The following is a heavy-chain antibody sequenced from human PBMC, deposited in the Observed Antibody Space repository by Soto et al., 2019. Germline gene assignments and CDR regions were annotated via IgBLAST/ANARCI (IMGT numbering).Heavy chain of an antibody. D-gene: IGHD5-18*01. Sequence: SETLSLTCTVSGGSISSYYWSWIRQPPGKGLEWIGYIYYSGSTNYNPSLKSRVTISVDTSKNQFSLKLSSVTAADTAVYYCARGGYSYGYDYWGQGTLVTVSS. CDR2: IYYSGST. CDR1: GGSISSYY. V-gene: IGHV4-59*01. CDR3: ARGGYSYGYDY. J-gene: IGHJ4*02.